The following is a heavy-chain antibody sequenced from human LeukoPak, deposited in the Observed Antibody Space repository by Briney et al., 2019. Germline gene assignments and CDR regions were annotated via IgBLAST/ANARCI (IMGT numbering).Heavy chain of an antibody. Sequence: GGSLRLSCAASGFTFSSFDMHWVRQAPGKGLEWLAVISYDGSNKYYADSVKGRFTISRDNAKNSLYLQMNSLRAEDTAVYYCARDQNYYYDSSGYYYWGQGTLVTVSS. J-gene: IGHJ4*02. CDR1: GFTFSSFD. V-gene: IGHV3-30*03. D-gene: IGHD3-22*01. CDR3: ARDQNYYYDSSGYYY. CDR2: ISYDGSNK.